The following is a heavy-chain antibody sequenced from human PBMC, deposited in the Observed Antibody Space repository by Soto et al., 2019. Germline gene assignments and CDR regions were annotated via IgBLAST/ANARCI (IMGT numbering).Heavy chain of an antibody. CDR3: ARDPVDLFGYMDV. V-gene: IGHV1-69*06. Sequence: QEELVQSGAEVKKPGSSVNVSCKASGGTFASYSITWVRQAPGQRLEWMGEIIPILKTVNYAQKFQGRVTITGDRSTSTVYMALSRLRSDDTAVYYCARDPVDLFGYMDVWGHGTTVTVS. CDR1: GGTFASYS. CDR2: IIPILKTV. J-gene: IGHJ6*02. D-gene: IGHD6-25*01.